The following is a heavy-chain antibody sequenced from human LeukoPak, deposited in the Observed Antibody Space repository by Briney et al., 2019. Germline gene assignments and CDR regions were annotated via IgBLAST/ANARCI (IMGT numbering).Heavy chain of an antibody. V-gene: IGHV7-4-1*02. CDR3: AGLGQLGADI. J-gene: IGHJ3*02. CDR2: INTNTGNP. D-gene: IGHD1-1*01. Sequence: ASVTVSFKASGGTFTSYAMNWVRQAPGHGLEWMGWINTNTGNPTYAQGFTGRFVFSLDTSVSTAYLQISSLKAEDTAVYYCAGLGQLGADIWGQGTMVTVSS. CDR1: GGTFTSYA.